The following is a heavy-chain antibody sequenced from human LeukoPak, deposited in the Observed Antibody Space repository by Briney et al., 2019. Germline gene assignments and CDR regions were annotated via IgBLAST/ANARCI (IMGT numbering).Heavy chain of an antibody. J-gene: IGHJ5*02. CDR1: GGSISNYY. CDR2: MYSNGNT. CDR3: ARKALPGNWFDP. V-gene: IGHV4-4*07. Sequence: SETLSLTCTVSGGSISNYYWSWIRQPAGKGLEWIGRMYSNGNTNYNPSLQSRMTMSVDTSTNQFSLKLTSVTAADTAVYYCARKALPGNWFDPWGQGTLVTVSS.